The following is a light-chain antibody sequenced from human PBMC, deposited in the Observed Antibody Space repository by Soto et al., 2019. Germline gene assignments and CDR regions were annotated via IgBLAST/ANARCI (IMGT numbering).Light chain of an antibody. CDR2: DVT. CDR1: SSDVGGYNY. CDR3: SSYSSSRTLV. J-gene: IGLJ6*01. Sequence: QSALTQPASVSGSPGQSITISCTGTSSDVGGYNYVSWYQQHPGIAPKLLIYDVTNRPSGVSNRFSGSKSGNTASLTISGLQADDEADYCCSSYSSSRTLVFG. V-gene: IGLV2-14*01.